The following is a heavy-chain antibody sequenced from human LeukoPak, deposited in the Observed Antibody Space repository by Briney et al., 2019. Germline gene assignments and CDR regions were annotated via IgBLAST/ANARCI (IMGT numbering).Heavy chain of an antibody. CDR3: ARQVDYYGSGSYRNWFDP. D-gene: IGHD3-10*01. J-gene: IGHJ5*02. V-gene: IGHV4-59*08. Sequence: SETLSLTCTVSGGSISSYYWSWIRQPPGKGLEWIGYIYYSGSTNYNPSLKSRVTISVDTSKNQFSLKLSSVTAADTAVYYCARQVDYYGSGSYRNWFDPWGQGTLVTVSS. CDR2: IYYSGST. CDR1: GGSISSYY.